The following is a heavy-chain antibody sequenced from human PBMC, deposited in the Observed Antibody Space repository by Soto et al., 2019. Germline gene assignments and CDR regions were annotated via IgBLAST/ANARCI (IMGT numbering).Heavy chain of an antibody. Sequence: EVQLVESGGGLVQPGGSLRLSCAASGFTFKTYSMNWVRLAPGKGLEWVSYISETSIAIYYRDSVKGRFTISRDNAKNTLYLQMNSLRDEDTAVYYCATLQLGREEVFDSWGQGTLVTVSS. V-gene: IGHV3-48*02. CDR2: ISETSIAI. CDR1: GFTFKTYS. J-gene: IGHJ4*02. CDR3: ATLQLGREEVFDS. D-gene: IGHD1-1*01.